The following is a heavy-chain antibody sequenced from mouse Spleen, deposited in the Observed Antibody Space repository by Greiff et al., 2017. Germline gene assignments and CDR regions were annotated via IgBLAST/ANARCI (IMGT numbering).Heavy chain of an antibody. CDR2: INPSSGYT. Sequence: QVQLKESGAELARPGASVKMSCKASGYTFTSYTMHWVKQRPGQGLEWIGYINPSSGYTKYNQKFKDKATLTADKSSSTAYMQLSSLTSEDSAVYYCARNYDHVRDYWGQGTTLTVSS. V-gene: IGHV1-4*01. D-gene: IGHD2-4*01. CDR1: GYTFTSYT. CDR3: ARNYDHVRDY. J-gene: IGHJ2*01.